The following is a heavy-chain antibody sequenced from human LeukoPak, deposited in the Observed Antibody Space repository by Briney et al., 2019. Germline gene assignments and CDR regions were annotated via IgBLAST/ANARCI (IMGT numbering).Heavy chain of an antibody. CDR2: ISAYNGNT. J-gene: IGHJ4*02. D-gene: IGHD1-26*01. CDR1: GYTFTSYG. V-gene: IGHV1-18*01. Sequence: ASVKVSCKASGYTFTSYGISWVRQAPGQGLEWMGWISAYNGNTNYAQKLQGRVTMTTDTSTSTAYMELRSLRSDDTAVYYCAREEFYSGSYYGLYYSDYWGQGTLVTVSS. CDR3: AREEFYSGSYYGLYYSDY.